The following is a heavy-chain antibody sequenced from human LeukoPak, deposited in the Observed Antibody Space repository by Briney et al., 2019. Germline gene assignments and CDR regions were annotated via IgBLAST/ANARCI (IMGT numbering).Heavy chain of an antibody. CDR3: ARAPARGSYYPRAFDI. V-gene: IGHV3-7*01. J-gene: IGHJ3*02. CDR1: GFTFSSYW. D-gene: IGHD1-26*01. CDR2: IKQDGSEK. Sequence: GGSPRLSCAASGFTFSSYWMSWVRQAPGKGLEWVANIKQDGSEKYYVDSVKGRFTISRDNAKNSLYLQMNSLRAEDTAVYYCARAPARGSYYPRAFDIWGQGTMVTVSS.